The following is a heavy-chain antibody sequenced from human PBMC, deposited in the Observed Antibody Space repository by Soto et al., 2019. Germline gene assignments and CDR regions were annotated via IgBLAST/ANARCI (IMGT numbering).Heavy chain of an antibody. CDR2: IDPSDSQT. J-gene: IGHJ4*02. Sequence: PGESLKISCKGSGYSFAGYWITWVRQKPGKGLEWMGRIDPSDSQTYYSPSFRGHVTISATKSVTTVFLQWSSLRASDTAMYYCARQIYDSDTGPNFQYYFDSWGQGTPVTVSS. D-gene: IGHD3-22*01. CDR1: GYSFAGYW. CDR3: ARQIYDSDTGPNFQYYFDS. V-gene: IGHV5-10-1*01.